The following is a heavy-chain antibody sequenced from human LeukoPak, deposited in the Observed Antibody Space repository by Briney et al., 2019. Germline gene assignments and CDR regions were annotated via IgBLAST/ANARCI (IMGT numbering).Heavy chain of an antibody. CDR1: GYTFTSYA. CDR2: INAGNGNT. V-gene: IGHV1-3*01. D-gene: IGHD3-10*02. Sequence: ASVKVSCKASGYTFTSYAMHWVRQAPGQRLEWMGWINAGNGNTKYSQKFQGRVTITRDTSASAAYMELSSLRSEDTAVYYCARGGRITMLHAFDIWGQGTMVTVSS. J-gene: IGHJ3*02. CDR3: ARGGRITMLHAFDI.